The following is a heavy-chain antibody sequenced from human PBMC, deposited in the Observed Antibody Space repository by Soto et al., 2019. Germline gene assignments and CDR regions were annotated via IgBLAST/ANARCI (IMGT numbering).Heavy chain of an antibody. CDR2: ISAYNGNT. V-gene: IGHV1-18*01. D-gene: IGHD2-15*01. Sequence: QVQLVQSGAEVKKPGASVKVSCKASGYTFTSYGISWVRQAPGQGLEWMGWISAYNGNTNYAQKLQGRVTMTTDTATSKAYMELRSLRSDDTAVYYCARADVVVVVAATNFDYWGQGTLVTVSS. CDR3: ARADVVVVVAATNFDY. CDR1: GYTFTSYG. J-gene: IGHJ4*02.